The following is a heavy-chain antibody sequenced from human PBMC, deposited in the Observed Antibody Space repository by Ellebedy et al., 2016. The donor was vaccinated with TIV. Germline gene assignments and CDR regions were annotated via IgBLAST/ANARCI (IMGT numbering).Heavy chain of an antibody. Sequence: GGSLRLSXKGSGYTFTSYWIGWVRQMPGKGLEWMGIIYPGDSDTRYSPSFQGQVTISADKSISTAYLQWSSLKASDTAMYYCARDTYYYATPYYYYYYGMDVWGQGTTVTVSS. CDR2: IYPGDSDT. J-gene: IGHJ6*02. CDR1: GYTFTSYW. V-gene: IGHV5-51*01. D-gene: IGHD3-10*01. CDR3: ARDTYYYATPYYYYYYGMDV.